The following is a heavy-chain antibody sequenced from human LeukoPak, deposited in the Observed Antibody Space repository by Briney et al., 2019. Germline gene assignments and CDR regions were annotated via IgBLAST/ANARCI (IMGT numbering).Heavy chain of an antibody. J-gene: IGHJ3*02. CDR1: GTSIYSYH. D-gene: IGHD3-22*01. CDR3: ARRANSGFDAFDI. CDR2: IYYSGST. V-gene: IGHV4-59*01. Sequence: SETLSLTCTVSGTSIYSYHWSWIRQPPGKGLEWIGYIYYSGSTNYNPSLKSRVTISVDTSKNQFSLKLSSVTAADTAVYYCARRANSGFDAFDIWGQGTMVTVSS.